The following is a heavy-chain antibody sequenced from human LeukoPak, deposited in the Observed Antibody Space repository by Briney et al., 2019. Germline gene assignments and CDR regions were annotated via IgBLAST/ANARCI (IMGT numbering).Heavy chain of an antibody. Sequence: PSETLSLTCAVYGGSFSGYYWNWIRQPPGKGLEWIGEINHSGSTNYNPSLKSRVTISVDTSKNQFSLKLSSVTAADTAVYYCARVVLMVYAMKGGWFDPWGQGTLVTVSS. CDR3: ARVVLMVYAMKGGWFDP. J-gene: IGHJ5*02. D-gene: IGHD2-8*01. CDR2: INHSGST. V-gene: IGHV4-34*01. CDR1: GGSFSGYY.